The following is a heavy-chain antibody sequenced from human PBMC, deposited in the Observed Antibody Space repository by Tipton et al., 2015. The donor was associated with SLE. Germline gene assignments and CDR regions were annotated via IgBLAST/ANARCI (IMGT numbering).Heavy chain of an antibody. CDR3: ARGADSSSWAFDY. V-gene: IGHV4-39*07. Sequence: TLSLTCTVSGGSISSSSYYWGWIRQPPGKGLEWIGSIYYSGSTYYNPSLKSRVTISVDTSKNQFSLKLSSMTAADTAVYYCARGADSSSWAFDYWGQGTLVTVSS. D-gene: IGHD6-13*01. CDR2: IYYSGST. J-gene: IGHJ4*02. CDR1: GGSISSSSYY.